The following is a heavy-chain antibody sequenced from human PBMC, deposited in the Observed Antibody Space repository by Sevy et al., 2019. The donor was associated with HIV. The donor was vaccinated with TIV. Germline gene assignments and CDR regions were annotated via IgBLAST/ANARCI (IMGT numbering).Heavy chain of an antibody. CDR2: ISGSGGST. CDR3: SKDGDMATIATDY. J-gene: IGHJ4*02. CDR1: GFTFSSYA. V-gene: IGHV3-23*01. D-gene: IGHD5-12*01. Sequence: RGSLRLSCAASGFTFSSYAMSWVRQAPGKGLEWVSAISGSGGSTYYADSVKGRFTISRDNSKNTLYLQMNSLRAEDTAVYYCSKDGDMATIATDYWGQGTLVTVSS.